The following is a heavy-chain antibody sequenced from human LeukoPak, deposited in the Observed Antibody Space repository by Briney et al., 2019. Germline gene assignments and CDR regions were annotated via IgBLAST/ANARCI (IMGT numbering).Heavy chain of an antibody. CDR1: GGSISSGDYY. CDR2: IYYSGST. CDR3: ARDSIVGATLVAFDI. Sequence: SSETLSLTCTVSGGSISSGDYYWSWIRQPPGKGLEWIGYIYYSGSTYYNPSLKSRVTISVDTSKNQFSLKLSSVTAADTAVYYCARDSIVGATLVAFDIWGQGTMVTVSS. V-gene: IGHV4-61*08. J-gene: IGHJ3*02. D-gene: IGHD1-26*01.